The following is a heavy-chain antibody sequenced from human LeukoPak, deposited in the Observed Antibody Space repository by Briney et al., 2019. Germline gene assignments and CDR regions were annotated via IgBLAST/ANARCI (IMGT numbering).Heavy chain of an antibody. CDR1: GGSFSGYY. Sequence: SETLSLTCAVYGGSFSGYYWSWIRQPPGKGLEWIGEINHSGSTNYNPSLKSRVTISVDTSKNQFSLKLSSVTAADTAVYYCARGCSSSFENWFDPWGQGTLVTVSS. V-gene: IGHV4-34*01. J-gene: IGHJ5*02. CDR3: ARGCSSSFENWFDP. CDR2: INHSGST. D-gene: IGHD6-13*01.